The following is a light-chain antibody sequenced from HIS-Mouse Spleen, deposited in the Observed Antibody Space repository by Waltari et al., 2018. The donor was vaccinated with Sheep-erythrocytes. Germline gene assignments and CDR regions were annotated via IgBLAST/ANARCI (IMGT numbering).Light chain of an antibody. CDR1: RSDVGGYTY. CDR2: EVS. V-gene: IGLV2-8*01. Sequence: QSALTQPRPVSGSSGQSVTISCPGTRSDVGGYTYFSWYQQHPGKAPKLMIYEVSKRPSGVPDRFSGSKSGNTASLTVSGLQAEDEADYYCSSYAGSNNWVFGGGTKLTVL. CDR3: SSYAGSNNWV. J-gene: IGLJ3*02.